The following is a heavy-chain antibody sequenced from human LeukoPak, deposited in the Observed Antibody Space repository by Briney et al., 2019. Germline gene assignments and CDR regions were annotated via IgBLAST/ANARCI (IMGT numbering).Heavy chain of an antibody. CDR3: ARARRFAAAGTTAFDI. CDR1: GGSFSSGDYY. V-gene: IGHV4-30-4*08. CDR2: IYYSGNT. J-gene: IGHJ3*02. D-gene: IGHD6-13*01. Sequence: SETLSLTCTVSGGSFSSGDYYWSWIRQPPGKGLEWIGYIYYSGNTYYHPSLKSRLTISVDTSKNQFSLKLTSVTAADTAVYYCARARRFAAAGTTAFDIWGQGTMVTVSS.